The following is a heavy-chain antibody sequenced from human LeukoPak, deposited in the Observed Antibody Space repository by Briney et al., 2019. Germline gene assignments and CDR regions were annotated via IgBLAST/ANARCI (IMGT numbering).Heavy chain of an antibody. J-gene: IGHJ4*02. CDR3: AKRPAENYYFDY. CDR1: GFTFTAYS. D-gene: IGHD1-7*01. Sequence: GGSLRLSCAASGFTFTAYSMHWVRQAPGKGLEWVAVITPEGGGSYYAESAKGRFTISRDNSKNTLYLQMNSLRAEDTAVYYCAKRPAENYYFDYWGQGTLVTVSS. V-gene: IGHV3-30-3*02. CDR2: ITPEGGGS.